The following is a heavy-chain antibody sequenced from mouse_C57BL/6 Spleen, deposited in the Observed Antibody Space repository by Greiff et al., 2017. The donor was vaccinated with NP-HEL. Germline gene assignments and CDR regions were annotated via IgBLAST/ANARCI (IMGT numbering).Heavy chain of an antibody. CDR1: GYAFSSSW. V-gene: IGHV1-82*01. D-gene: IGHD1-1*01. J-gene: IGHJ1*03. CDR3: ARNYYYGPTGYFDV. Sequence: QVQLKESGPELVKPGASVKISCKASGYAFSSSWMNWVKQRPGKGLEWIGRIYPGDGDTNYNGKFKGKATLTADKSSSTAYMQLSSLTSEDSAVYFCARNYYYGPTGYFDVWGTGTTVTVSS. CDR2: IYPGDGDT.